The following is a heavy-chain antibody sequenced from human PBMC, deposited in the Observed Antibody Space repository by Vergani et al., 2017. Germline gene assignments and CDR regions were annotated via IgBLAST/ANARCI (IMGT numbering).Heavy chain of an antibody. CDR1: GYSFTSYW. CDR2: IYPGDSET. CDR3: ARLDGSSWSYIYFDY. Sequence: EVQLVQSGAEVKKPGESLRISCKGSGYSFTSYWIGWVRQMPGKGLEWMGIIYPGDSETRNSPSFQGQVTLSAEKSISTAYLQWSSLKASDTAMYYCARLDGSSWSYIYFDYWGQGTLVTVSS. J-gene: IGHJ4*02. D-gene: IGHD6-13*01. V-gene: IGHV5-51*01.